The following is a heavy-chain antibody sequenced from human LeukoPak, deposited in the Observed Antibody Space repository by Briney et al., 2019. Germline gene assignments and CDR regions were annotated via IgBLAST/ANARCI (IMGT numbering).Heavy chain of an antibody. V-gene: IGHV3-23*01. CDR2: INSNGDEI. J-gene: IGHJ4*02. Sequence: GSLSLSCAASGFTFITYAMTWVRQAPGKGLEWVSGINSNGDEIYYADSVRGRFTISRENSNNALYLQMDSLRAEDTAVYYCANWVGSSSRDYWGQGTLVTVSS. CDR3: ANWVGSSSRDY. CDR1: GFTFITYA. D-gene: IGHD6-6*01.